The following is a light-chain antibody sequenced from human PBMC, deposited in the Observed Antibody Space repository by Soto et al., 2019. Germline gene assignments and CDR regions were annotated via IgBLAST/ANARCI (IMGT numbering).Light chain of an antibody. CDR2: KAS. CDR1: QTISSW. Sequence: DIKMTQSPSTLSGYVGDRVTITCRASQTISSWLAWYQQKPGKAPKLLIYKASTLKSGVPSRFSGSGSGTEFTLTISSLQPDDFATYYRQHYNSYSEAFGQGTKVDIK. CDR3: QHYNSYSEA. V-gene: IGKV1-5*03. J-gene: IGKJ1*01.